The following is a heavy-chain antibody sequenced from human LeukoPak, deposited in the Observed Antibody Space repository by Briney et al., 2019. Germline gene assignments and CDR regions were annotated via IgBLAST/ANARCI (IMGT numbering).Heavy chain of an antibody. V-gene: IGHV4-39*07. J-gene: IGHJ3*02. D-gene: IGHD6-13*01. CDR1: GDSISSSRSY. Sequence: PSETLSLTCTVSGDSISSSRSYWGWIRQPPGKGLEWIGSIYYSGSTYYNTSLKSRVTISVDTSKNQFSLKLSSVTAADTAVYYCPRIAGAGISYAFYIWGQGTMVTVSS. CDR3: PRIAGAGISYAFYI. CDR2: IYYSGST.